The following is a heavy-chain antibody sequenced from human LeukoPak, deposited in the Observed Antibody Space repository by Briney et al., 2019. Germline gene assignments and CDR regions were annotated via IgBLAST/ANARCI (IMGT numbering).Heavy chain of an antibody. CDR3: ARGYSSSWRDLFDY. CDR2: INPSSGGA. D-gene: IGHD6-13*01. Sequence: ASVKVSCKASGYTFTSYYMHWVRQAPGQGLEWMGTINPSSGGATYAQNFQGRVTMTRDTSTSTVYMELSSLRSEDTAVYYCARGYSSSWRDLFDYWGQGTLVIVSS. CDR1: GYTFTSYY. J-gene: IGHJ4*02. V-gene: IGHV1-46*01.